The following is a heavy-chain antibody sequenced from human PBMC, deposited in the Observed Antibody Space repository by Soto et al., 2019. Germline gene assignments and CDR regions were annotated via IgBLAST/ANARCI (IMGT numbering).Heavy chain of an antibody. Sequence: QVQLVQSGAEVKKPGASVKVSCKASGYTFTSYDINWVRQATGQGLEWMGWMNPNSGNTGYAQKVQGSVTMTRNTSISTAYMELSSLRSEDTAVYYCARGPGSWYYYYMDVWGKGTTVTVSS. V-gene: IGHV1-8*01. CDR1: GYTFTSYD. CDR2: MNPNSGNT. D-gene: IGHD6-13*01. CDR3: ARGPGSWYYYYMDV. J-gene: IGHJ6*03.